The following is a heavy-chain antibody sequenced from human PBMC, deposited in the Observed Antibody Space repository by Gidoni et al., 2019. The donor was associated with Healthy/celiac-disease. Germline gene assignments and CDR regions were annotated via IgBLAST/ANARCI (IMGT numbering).Heavy chain of an antibody. D-gene: IGHD5-12*01. Sequence: VQLVQSGAVVQTPGASVKVSCKASGYTFTRSGSSWVRQAPGQGLEWMGWISAYNGNTNYAQKLQGRVTMTTDTSTRTAYMELRSLRSDDTAEYYCAREGVRGWLRQLQWFDPWGQGTLVTVSS. CDR2: ISAYNGNT. CDR3: AREGVRGWLRQLQWFDP. CDR1: GYTFTRSG. J-gene: IGHJ5*02. V-gene: IGHV1-18*04.